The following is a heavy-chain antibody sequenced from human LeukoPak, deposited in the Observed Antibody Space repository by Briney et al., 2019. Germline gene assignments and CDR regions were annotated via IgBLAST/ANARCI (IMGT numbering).Heavy chain of an antibody. CDR1: GFTFSSYS. J-gene: IGHJ4*02. V-gene: IGHV3-48*02. CDR3: ARAGSEGDFDY. Sequence: GSLRLSCAASGFTFSSYSMNWVRQAPGKGLEWVSYISSSSSTIYYADSVKGRFTISRDNAKNSLYLQVNSLRDEDTAVYYCARAGSEGDFDYWGQGTLVTVSS. D-gene: IGHD3-10*01. CDR2: ISSSSSTI.